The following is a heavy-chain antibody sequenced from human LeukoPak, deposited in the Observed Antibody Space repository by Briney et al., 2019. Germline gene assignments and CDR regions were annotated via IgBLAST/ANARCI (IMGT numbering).Heavy chain of an antibody. CDR1: GYTFTSYD. D-gene: IGHD3-3*01. V-gene: IGHV1-8*01. CDR2: MDPNSGNT. CDR3: ARGGEDDFWSGNSYYMDV. Sequence: GASVKVSCKASGYTFTSYDINWVRQATGQGLEWMGWMDPNSGNTGYAQKFQGRVTMTRNTSISTAYMELSSLRSEDTAVYYCARGGEDDFWSGNSYYMDVWGKGTTVTVSS. J-gene: IGHJ6*03.